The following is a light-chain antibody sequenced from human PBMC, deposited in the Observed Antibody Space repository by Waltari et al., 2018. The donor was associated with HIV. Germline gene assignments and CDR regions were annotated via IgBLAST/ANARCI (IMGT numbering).Light chain of an antibody. CDR3: QAWDSSTVV. V-gene: IGLV3-1*01. CDR2: QDS. CDR1: KSGDKY. J-gene: IGLJ2*01. Sequence: SYDLTQPPSVSVTPGQTASITTQGDKSGDKYACWYQQKPGQSPVLVIFQDSKRPSGIPERFSGSNSGNTATLTISGTQAMDEADYYCQAWDSSTVVFGGGTKLTVL.